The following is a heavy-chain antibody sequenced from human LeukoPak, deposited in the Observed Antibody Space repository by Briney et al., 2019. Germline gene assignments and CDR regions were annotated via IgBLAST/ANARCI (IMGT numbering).Heavy chain of an antibody. Sequence: ASVKVSCKASGYTFTGYYMHWVRQAPGQGLECMGWINPNSGGTNYAQKFQGRVTMTRDTSISTAYMGLSRLRSDDTAVYYCARGRGYDSSGYYPDYWGQGTLVTVSS. CDR1: GYTFTGYY. CDR2: INPNSGGT. CDR3: ARGRGYDSSGYYPDY. D-gene: IGHD3-22*01. V-gene: IGHV1-2*02. J-gene: IGHJ4*02.